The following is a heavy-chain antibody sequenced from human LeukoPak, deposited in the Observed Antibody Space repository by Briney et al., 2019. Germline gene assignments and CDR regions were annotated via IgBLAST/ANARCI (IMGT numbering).Heavy chain of an antibody. CDR1: GFIFGSYE. D-gene: IGHD3-9*01. Sequence: PGGSLRLSCAASGFIFGSYEMNWVRQAPGKGLEWVSYISSSGSTIYYADSVKGRFTISRDNAKNSLYLQMNSLRAEDTAVYYCARAVRYFDWLLYPTGLDYWGQGTLVTVSS. V-gene: IGHV3-48*03. CDR2: ISSSGSTI. J-gene: IGHJ4*02. CDR3: ARAVRYFDWLLYPTGLDY.